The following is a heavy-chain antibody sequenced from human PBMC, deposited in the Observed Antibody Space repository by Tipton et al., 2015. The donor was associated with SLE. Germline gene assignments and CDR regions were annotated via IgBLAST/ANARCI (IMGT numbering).Heavy chain of an antibody. CDR3: ATSLIVQGIFFDF. D-gene: IGHD1-26*01. J-gene: IGHJ4*02. CDR1: GVSISSRDY. V-gene: IGHV4-4*02. CDR2: IYPSGSS. Sequence: SLRLSCTVSGVSISSRDYWSWVRQPPGEGLEWIGDIYPSGSSHYSPSFKSRLTISVDSSRNEISLMLSSVTAADTAVYYCATSLIVQGIFFDFWGQGTLVTVSS.